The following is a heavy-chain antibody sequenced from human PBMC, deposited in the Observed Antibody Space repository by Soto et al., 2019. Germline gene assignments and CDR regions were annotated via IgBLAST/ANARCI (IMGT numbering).Heavy chain of an antibody. D-gene: IGHD3-22*01. CDR2: IYTSGTT. Sequence: QVQLQESGPGLVKPSQTLSLTCNVSGGSISSGDYFWSWIRQPPGKGLECIGYIYTSGTTYYNPSLKSRLNFSQDTSNSQFSMTLSSVTPADTAIYYCARESVVAMMADTCGQRSMVTSYS. CDR3: ARESVVAMMADT. J-gene: IGHJ3*02. V-gene: IGHV4-30-4*01. CDR1: GGSISSGDYF.